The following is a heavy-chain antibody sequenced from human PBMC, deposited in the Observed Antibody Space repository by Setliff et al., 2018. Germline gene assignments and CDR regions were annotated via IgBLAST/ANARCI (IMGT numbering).Heavy chain of an antibody. J-gene: IGHJ6*02. D-gene: IGHD5-18*01. CDR1: GFTFSNAW. CDR2: IKRESDGGTT. Sequence: GGSLRLSCAASGFTFSNAWMSWVRQAPGKGLEWVGRIKRESDGGTTDYAAPVKGRFTISRDDSKNTLYLQVNSLKTEDTAVYYCISLWLGYYGLDVWGQGTTVTVSS. CDR3: ISLWLGYYGLDV. V-gene: IGHV3-15*01.